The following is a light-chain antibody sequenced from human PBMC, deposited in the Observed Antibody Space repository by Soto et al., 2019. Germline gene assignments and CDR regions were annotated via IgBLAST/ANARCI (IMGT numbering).Light chain of an antibody. V-gene: IGKV2-28*01. CDR3: MQLLLPLLT. J-gene: IGKJ4*01. Sequence: DIVMTQSTLSLSVTPGEPASISCRSIQSLLHSNGYNYLAWFLQKAGQSPQLLIYLASSRASGVPDRFSGSGSGTDFTLEISSVEAEDVGIYYCMQLLLPLLTFGGGGIVDIK. CDR1: QSLLHSNGYNY. CDR2: LAS.